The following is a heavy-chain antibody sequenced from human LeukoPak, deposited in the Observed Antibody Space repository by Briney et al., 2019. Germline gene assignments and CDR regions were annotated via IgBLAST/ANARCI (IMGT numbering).Heavy chain of an antibody. J-gene: IGHJ3*02. V-gene: IGHV3-23*01. CDR2: ISNSGDAT. Sequence: GGSLRLSCAASGFTFSNSAMTWVRQVPGKGLEWVSGISNSGDATYYAVFVKGRFTIARDNSKNTLYLQMNSLRAEDTALYYCAKLRGKDGVRDSYDIWGQGTMVTVSS. CDR1: GFTFSNSA. CDR3: AKLRGKDGVRDSYDI.